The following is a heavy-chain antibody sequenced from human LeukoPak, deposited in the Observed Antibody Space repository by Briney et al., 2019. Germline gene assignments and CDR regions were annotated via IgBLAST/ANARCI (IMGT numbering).Heavy chain of an antibody. J-gene: IGHJ5*02. D-gene: IGHD2-2*01. Sequence: PGRSLRLSGAASGFTVSSYARHWVRQAPGKGLEWVAVISYDGSNKYYADSVKGRFTISRDNSKNTLYLQMNSLRAEDTAVYYSCRGDNWFDPWGQGTLVTVSS. CDR3: CRGDNWFDP. V-gene: IGHV3-30-3*01. CDR1: GFTVSSYA. CDR2: ISYDGSNK.